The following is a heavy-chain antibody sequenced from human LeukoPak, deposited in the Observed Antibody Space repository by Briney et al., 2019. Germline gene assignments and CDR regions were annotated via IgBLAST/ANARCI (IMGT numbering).Heavy chain of an antibody. V-gene: IGHV4-59*12. J-gene: IGHJ4*02. CDR2: ISYSGGT. CDR3: ARGALTVTYYFDY. CDR1: GGSISYYY. D-gene: IGHD4-11*01. Sequence: SETLSLTCTVSGGSISYYYWSWIRQPPGKGLEWIGYISYSGGTNYNPSLKSRVTISVDTSKNQFSLKLSSVTAADTAVYYCARGALTVTYYFDYWGQGTLVTVSS.